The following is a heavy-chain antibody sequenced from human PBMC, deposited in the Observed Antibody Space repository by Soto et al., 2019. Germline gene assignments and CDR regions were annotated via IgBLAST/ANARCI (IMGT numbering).Heavy chain of an antibody. CDR3: ARSSWLHYYGMDV. V-gene: IGHV4-59*01. Sequence: GSLRLSCAASGFTFSSYWMSWVRQAPGKGLEWIGYIYYSGSTNYNPSLKSRVTISVDTSKNQFSLKLSSVTAADTAVYYCARSSWLHYYGMDVWGQGTTVTVSS. CDR2: IYYSGST. CDR1: GFTFSSYW. J-gene: IGHJ6*02. D-gene: IGHD3-22*01.